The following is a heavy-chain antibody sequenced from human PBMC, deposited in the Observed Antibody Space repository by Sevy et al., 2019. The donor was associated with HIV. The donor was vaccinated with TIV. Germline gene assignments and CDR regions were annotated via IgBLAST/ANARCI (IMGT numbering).Heavy chain of an antibody. D-gene: IGHD3-16*01. CDR2: ISYDGRNNK. CDR3: ARDRGEILSSAFDY. V-gene: IGHV3-30*04. CDR1: GFTFSDYR. J-gene: IGHJ4*02. Sequence: GGSLRLSCAASGFTFSDYRFHWVRQAPGKGLEWVAVISYDGRNNKYNADSVKGRFTISRDNSKNTVYLQMNSLRAEDRAIYYCARDRGEILSSAFDYWGQGTLVTVSS.